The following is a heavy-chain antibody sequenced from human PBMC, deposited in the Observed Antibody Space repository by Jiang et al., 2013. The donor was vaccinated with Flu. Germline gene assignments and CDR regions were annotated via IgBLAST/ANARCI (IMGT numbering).Heavy chain of an antibody. CDR2: IYGTPGST. Sequence: QLLESGGGLVXPGGSLRLSCATSGFKLHQICHDMGPPGSREGAGWVSTIYGTPGSTNYADSVKGRFTISRDSSKNTLYLQMNSLRAEDTAVYYCAKPLTSHWFDSWGQGTLVTVSS. CDR3: AKPLTSHWFDS. CDR1: GFKLHQIC. V-gene: IGHV3-23*01. D-gene: IGHD3-3*01. J-gene: IGHJ5*01.